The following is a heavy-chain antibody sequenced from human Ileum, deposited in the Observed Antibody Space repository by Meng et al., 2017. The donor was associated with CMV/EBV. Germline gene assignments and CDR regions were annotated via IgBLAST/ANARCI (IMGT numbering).Heavy chain of an antibody. CDR3: VRDRRQWDDPAYLGMDV. J-gene: IGHJ6*02. CDR2: INSDGT. D-gene: IGHD1-26*01. CDR1: GFNFNAHW. Sequence: GGSLRLSCVASGFNFNAHWMHWVRQAPGKGLVWISRINSDGTRPVESMRGRFTISRDNARNTLYLQMNNLRAEDTAVYYCVRDRRQWDDPAYLGMDVWGQGTTVTVSS. V-gene: IGHV3-74*01.